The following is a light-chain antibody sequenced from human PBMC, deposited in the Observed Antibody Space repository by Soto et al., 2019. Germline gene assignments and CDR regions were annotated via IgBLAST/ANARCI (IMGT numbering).Light chain of an antibody. J-gene: IGLJ3*02. CDR1: SSDVGSHNL. CDR2: EAS. CDR3: CSYAGISTWV. V-gene: IGLV2-23*01. Sequence: QSALTQPAAVSGSPGQSITISCTGTSSDVGSHNLVSWYQQHPGKAPKLMIYEASKRPSGVSNRFSCYKSGNTSSLTSSGLQAEDEADYYCCSYAGISTWVFGGGTKVTVL.